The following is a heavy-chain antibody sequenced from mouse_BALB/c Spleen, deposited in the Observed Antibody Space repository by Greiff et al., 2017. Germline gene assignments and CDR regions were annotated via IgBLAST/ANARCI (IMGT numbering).Heavy chain of an antibody. CDR1: GFSLTSYG. CDR3: ARAPELGQAWFGY. V-gene: IGHV2-9*02. CDR2: IWAGGST. J-gene: IGHJ3*01. D-gene: IGHD4-1*01. Sequence: VHLVESGPGLVAPSQSLSITCTVSGFSLTSYGVHWVRQPPGKGLEWLGVIWAGGSTNYNSALMSRLSISKDNSKSQVFLKMNSLQTDDTAMYYCARAPELGQAWFGYWGQGTLVTVSA.